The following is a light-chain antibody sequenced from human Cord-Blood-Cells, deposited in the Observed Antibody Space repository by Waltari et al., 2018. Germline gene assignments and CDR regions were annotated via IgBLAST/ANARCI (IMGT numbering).Light chain of an antibody. Sequence: EIVLTQSPCTLSLSPGERDTLSFRASQSDSSSYLAWYQQKPGQAPRPLIYGASSRATGIPDRFSGSGSGTDFTLTISRLEPEDFAVYYCQQYGSSPRTFGQGTKVEIK. CDR3: QQYGSSPRT. V-gene: IGKV3-20*01. CDR1: QSDSSSY. J-gene: IGKJ1*01. CDR2: GAS.